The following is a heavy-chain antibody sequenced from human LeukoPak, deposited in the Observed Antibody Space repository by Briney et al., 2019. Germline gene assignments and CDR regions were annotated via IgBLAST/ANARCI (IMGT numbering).Heavy chain of an antibody. Sequence: GGSLRLCCAASGFTFRNYAMSWVRQAPGKGLEWALLISASGGTTYFADSVKGRFSISRDNSKNTLYLQMNSLRAEDTAVYYCAKDSGSDGYLEAFDIWGRGTMVTVSS. J-gene: IGHJ3*02. D-gene: IGHD5-18*01. V-gene: IGHV3-23*01. CDR1: GFTFRNYA. CDR3: AKDSGSDGYLEAFDI. CDR2: ISASGGTT.